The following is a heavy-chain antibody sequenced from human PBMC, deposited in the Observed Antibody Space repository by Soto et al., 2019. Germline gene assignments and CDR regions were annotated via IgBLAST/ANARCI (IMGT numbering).Heavy chain of an antibody. D-gene: IGHD4-17*01. J-gene: IGHJ5*02. CDR2: IYPADSNT. CDR1: GYSFSTYW. Sequence: PGESLKISCKGSGYSFSTYWIAWVRQMPGKGLEWMGIIYPADSNTRYSPSFQGQVTISADKSISTAYLQWSSLKASDTAMYYCARDLDYGGSEDWFDPWGQGTLVTVS. CDR3: ARDLDYGGSEDWFDP. V-gene: IGHV5-51*01.